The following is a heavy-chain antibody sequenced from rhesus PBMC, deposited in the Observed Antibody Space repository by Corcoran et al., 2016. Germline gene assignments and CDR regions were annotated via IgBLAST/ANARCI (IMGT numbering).Heavy chain of an antibody. CDR2: ISYTGGST. J-gene: IGHJ4*01. CDR1: GGSISGGYD. V-gene: IGHV3S5*01. D-gene: IGHD2-27*01. Sequence: VQLQESGPGLVKPSETLSLTCAVSGGSISGGYDWSWIRQPPGKGLEWVSGISYTGGSTYYADSVKGRFTISRDNSKNTLSLQMNSLRAEDTAVYYCAKDDIVVVFTATFDYWGQGVLVTVSS. CDR3: AKDDIVVVFTATFDY.